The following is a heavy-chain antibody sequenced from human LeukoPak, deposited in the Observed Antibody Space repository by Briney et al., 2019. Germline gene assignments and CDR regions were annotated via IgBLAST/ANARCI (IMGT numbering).Heavy chain of an antibody. V-gene: IGHV3-21*01. CDR2: ISSSSSYI. CDR1: GFTFSSYS. Sequence: GGSLRLSCAASGFTFSSYSMNWVRQAPGKGLEWVSSISSSSSYIYYADSVKGRFTISRDNAKNSLYLQMNSLRAEDTAVYYCARGRTGTTTRGFDYWGQGTLVTVSS. CDR3: ARGRTGTTTRGFDY. D-gene: IGHD1-7*01. J-gene: IGHJ4*02.